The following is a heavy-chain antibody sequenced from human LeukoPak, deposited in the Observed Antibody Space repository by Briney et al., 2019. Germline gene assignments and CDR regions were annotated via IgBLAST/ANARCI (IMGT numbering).Heavy chain of an antibody. J-gene: IGHJ4*02. V-gene: IGHV1-3*01. D-gene: IGHD1-14*01. Sequence: ASVKVSCKASGYTFTSYAIQWVRQAPGQRLEWMGWINAGHGNTKYSQKFQGRVTITRDTSASTAYMELSSLRSEDTAMYYCARGAGFAEPLPEYWGQGPLLTVSS. CDR2: INAGHGNT. CDR1: GYTFTSYA. CDR3: ARGAGFAEPLPEY.